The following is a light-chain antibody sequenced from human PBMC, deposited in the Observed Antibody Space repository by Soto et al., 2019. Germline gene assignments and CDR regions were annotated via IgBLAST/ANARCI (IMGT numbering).Light chain of an antibody. V-gene: IGKV3-11*01. CDR3: QQRSNWPIT. CDR2: DAS. CDR1: QSVSGKY. Sequence: IVLTQSPVTLSLSPGERASLSCRASQSVSGKYLAWYQQKPGQAPRLLIYDASNRATGIPARFSGSGSGTDFTLTISSLEPEDFAVYYCQQRSNWPITFGQGTRLEIK. J-gene: IGKJ5*01.